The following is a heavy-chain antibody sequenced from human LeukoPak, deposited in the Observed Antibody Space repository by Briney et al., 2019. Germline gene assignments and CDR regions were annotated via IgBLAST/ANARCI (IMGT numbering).Heavy chain of an antibody. V-gene: IGHV3-23*01. CDR2: ISGSDDGT. J-gene: IGHJ4*02. Sequence: GGSLRLSCAASGFTFSNYAMSWVRQAPGKGLEWVSAISGSDDGTYYADSVKGRFTISRDNSRNTLYLQMNTLRAEDTAVYFCAKSPVSSCRGSFCYPFDYWGQGNLVTVSS. CDR3: AKSPVSSCRGSFCYPFDY. D-gene: IGHD2-15*01. CDR1: GFTFSNYA.